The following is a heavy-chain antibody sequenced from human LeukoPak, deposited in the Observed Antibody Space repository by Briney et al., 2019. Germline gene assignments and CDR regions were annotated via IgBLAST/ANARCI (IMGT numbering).Heavy chain of an antibody. V-gene: IGHV3-23*01. D-gene: IGHD1-1*01. CDR1: GFTFNKYA. CDR2: ISASGGST. Sequence: PGGSLRLSCAASGFTFNKYAMTWVRQAPGKGLEWVSGISASGGSTYYADSVKGRFSISRDNPNNMLYLQMNSLRAEDTAVYYCAKALGVLRAFDIWGQGTMVTVSS. J-gene: IGHJ3*02. CDR3: AKALGVLRAFDI.